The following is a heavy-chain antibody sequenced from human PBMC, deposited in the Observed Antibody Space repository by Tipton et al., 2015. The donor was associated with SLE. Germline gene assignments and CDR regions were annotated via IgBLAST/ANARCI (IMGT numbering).Heavy chain of an antibody. V-gene: IGHV1-2*02. CDR2: INPNSGGT. J-gene: IGHJ4*02. D-gene: IGHD5-24*01. CDR1: GYTFTGYY. CDR3: ARDHTVGRDGYNSPGY. Sequence: QSGAEVKKPGASVKVSCKASGYTFTGYYMHWVRQAPGQGLEWMGWINPNSGGTNYAQKFQGRVTMTRDTSISTAYMELSRLRSDDTAVYYCARDHTVGRDGYNSPGYWGQGTLVTVSS.